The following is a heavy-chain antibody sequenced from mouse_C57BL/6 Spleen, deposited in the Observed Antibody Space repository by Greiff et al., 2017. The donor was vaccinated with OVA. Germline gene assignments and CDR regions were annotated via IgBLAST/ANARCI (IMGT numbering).Heavy chain of an antibody. CDR1: GFNIKNTY. CDR2: IDPANGNT. Sequence: DVKLQESVAELVRPGASVKLSCTASGFNIKNTYMHWVKQRPEQGLEWIGRIDPANGNTKYAPKFQGKATITADTSSNTAYLQLSSLTSEDTAIYYCAEDSSGDWYFDVWGTGTTVTVSS. V-gene: IGHV14-3*01. J-gene: IGHJ1*03. CDR3: AEDSSGDWYFDV. D-gene: IGHD3-2*02.